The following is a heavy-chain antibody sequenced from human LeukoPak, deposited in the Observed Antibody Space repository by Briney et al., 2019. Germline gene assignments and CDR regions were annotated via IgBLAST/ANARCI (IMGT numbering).Heavy chain of an antibody. CDR2: IRYDGSNK. Sequence: PGGSLRLSCAASGFTFSSYGMHWVRQAPGKGLEWVAFIRYDGSNKYYADSVKGRFTISRDNSKNTLYLQINSLRAEDTAVYYCAKGGFGELLYYFDYWGQGTLVTVSS. CDR3: AKGGFGELLYYFDY. V-gene: IGHV3-30*02. D-gene: IGHD3-10*01. CDR1: GFTFSSYG. J-gene: IGHJ4*02.